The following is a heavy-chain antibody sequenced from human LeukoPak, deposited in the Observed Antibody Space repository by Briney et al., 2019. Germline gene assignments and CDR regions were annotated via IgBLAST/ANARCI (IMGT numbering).Heavy chain of an antibody. CDR3: ARDLLDSSGYRNSPGAFDI. V-gene: IGHV3-21*01. CDR2: ISSSSSYI. Sequence: GGSLRLSCAASGFTFSSYSMNWVRQAPGKGLEWVSSISSSSSYIYYADSVKGRFTISRDNAKNSLYLQMNSLRAEDTAVYYCARDLLDSSGYRNSPGAFDIWGQGTMVTVSS. CDR1: GFTFSSYS. J-gene: IGHJ3*02. D-gene: IGHD3-22*01.